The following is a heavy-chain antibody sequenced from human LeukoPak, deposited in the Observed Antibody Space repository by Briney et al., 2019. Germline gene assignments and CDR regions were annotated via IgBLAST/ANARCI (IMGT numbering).Heavy chain of an antibody. J-gene: IGHJ4*02. D-gene: IGHD3-10*01. CDR2: ISSSSSYT. V-gene: IGHV3-11*05. Sequence: GGSLRLSCAPSGSTFSDYDMSWIRQAPGKGLEWVSYISSSSSYTNYADSVKGRFTISRDNAKNSLYLQMNSLRAEDTAVYYCARGGESYYDGSEYSGQGTLVTVSS. CDR3: ARGGESYYDGSEY. CDR1: GSTFSDYD.